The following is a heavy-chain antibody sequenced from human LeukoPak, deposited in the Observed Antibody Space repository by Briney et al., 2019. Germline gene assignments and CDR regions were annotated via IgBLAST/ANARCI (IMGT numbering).Heavy chain of an antibody. V-gene: IGHV3-48*03. J-gene: IGHJ4*02. D-gene: IGHD1-1*01. CDR2: ISSSGSSI. CDR1: RFTFSSYE. CDR3: VRKLTGTTYFDY. Sequence: SLSLSCAASRFTFSSYEMNSVRQAPGQGLEWVSYISSSGSSIYYADSVKGRFTISRDNAKNSLYLQMNSLRAEDTAVYYCVRKLTGTTYFDYWGQGTLVTVSS.